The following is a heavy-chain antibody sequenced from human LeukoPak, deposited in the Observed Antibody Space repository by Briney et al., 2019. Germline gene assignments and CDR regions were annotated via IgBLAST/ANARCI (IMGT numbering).Heavy chain of an antibody. CDR3: ARDQNIVAYYYYGMDV. CDR2: ISYDGSNK. CDR1: GFTFSSYA. D-gene: IGHD2/OR15-2a*01. J-gene: IGHJ6*02. Sequence: GGSLRLSCAASGFTFSSYAMHWVRQAPGKGLEWVAVISYDGSNKYYVDSVKGRFTMSRDNSKNTLYLQMNSLRAEDTAVYYCARDQNIVAYYYYGMDVWGQGTSVTVS. V-gene: IGHV3-30-3*01.